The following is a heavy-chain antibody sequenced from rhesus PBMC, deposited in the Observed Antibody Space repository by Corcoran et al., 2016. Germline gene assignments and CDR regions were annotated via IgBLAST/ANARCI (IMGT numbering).Heavy chain of an antibody. V-gene: IGHV1-156*01. CDR2: GEPVYGEI. J-gene: IGHJ1*01. Sequence: EVQLVQSGAEVKKPGASVKVSCKVSGYTFTELSMHWVRQAPGKGLEWMGGGEPVYGEIKHAEKCQDRVTMTEDTSTDTAYMELSSLRSEDTAVYYCASPGGTVTDVEYFEFWGQGALVTVSS. CDR3: ASPGGTVTDVEYFEF. CDR1: GYTFTELS. D-gene: IGHD4-23*01.